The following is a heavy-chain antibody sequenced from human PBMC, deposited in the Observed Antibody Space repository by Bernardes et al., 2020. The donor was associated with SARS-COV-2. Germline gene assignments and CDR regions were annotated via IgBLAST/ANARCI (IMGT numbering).Heavy chain of an antibody. CDR1: GFTFSNAW. Sequence: VGPLLLSCAASGFTFSNAWMSWVRQAPGQGLEWVGRIKSKTDGGTTDYAAPVKGRFTISRDDSKNTLYLQMNSLKTEDTAVYYCTTDAVAGGFDYWGQGTLVTVSS. V-gene: IGHV3-15*01. D-gene: IGHD6-19*01. CDR3: TTDAVAGGFDY. CDR2: IKSKTDGGTT. J-gene: IGHJ4*02.